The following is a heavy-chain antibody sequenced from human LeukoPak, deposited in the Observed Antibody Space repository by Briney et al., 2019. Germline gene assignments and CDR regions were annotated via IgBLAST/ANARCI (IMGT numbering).Heavy chain of an antibody. CDR3: GQGAYYGSGSPTWGFDF. CDR2: IDGSGGTT. Sequence: GGSLRLSCVVSGSTFRTYAMTWVRRAPGKGLEWVSVIDGSGGTTYYGDSVKGRFTVSRDNSKNTLYLQMNSLRAEDTAVYYCGQGAYYGSGSPTWGFDFWGQGTLVTVSS. J-gene: IGHJ4*02. CDR1: GSTFRTYA. V-gene: IGHV3-23*01. D-gene: IGHD3-10*01.